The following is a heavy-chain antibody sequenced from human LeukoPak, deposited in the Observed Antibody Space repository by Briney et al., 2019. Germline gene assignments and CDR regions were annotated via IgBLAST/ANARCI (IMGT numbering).Heavy chain of an antibody. D-gene: IGHD6-13*01. CDR3: ARVGAAGGSAFDI. V-gene: IGHV3-21*01. CDR2: ISGSSTYI. J-gene: IGHJ3*02. Sequence: SGGSLRLSCVASGFTFRTYSTNWVRQAPGKGLEWVSSISGSSTYIYYADSVKGRFTISRDNAKNSLYLQMNSLRAEDTAVYYCARVGAAGGSAFDIWGQGTMVTVSS. CDR1: GFTFRTYS.